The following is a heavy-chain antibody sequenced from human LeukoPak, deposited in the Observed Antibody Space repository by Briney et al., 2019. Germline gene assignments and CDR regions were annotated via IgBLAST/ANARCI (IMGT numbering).Heavy chain of an antibody. CDR2: IYSGGST. Sequence: GGSLRLSCAASGFTVSSNYMSWVRQAPGKALEWVSVIYSGGSTYYADSVKGRFTISRDNSKNTLYLQMNSLRAEDTAVYYCARLVDNWFDPWGQGTLVTVSS. D-gene: IGHD2-8*02. CDR3: ARLVDNWFDP. V-gene: IGHV3-53*01. CDR1: GFTVSSNY. J-gene: IGHJ5*02.